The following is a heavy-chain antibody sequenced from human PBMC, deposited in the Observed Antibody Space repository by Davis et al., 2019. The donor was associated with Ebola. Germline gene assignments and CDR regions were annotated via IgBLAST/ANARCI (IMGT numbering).Heavy chain of an antibody. V-gene: IGHV3-23*01. D-gene: IGHD4-23*01. CDR3: AKDHDYGGNSPFGY. CDR2: ISGSGGST. Sequence: GESLKISCAASGFTFSSYAMSWVRQAPGKGLEWVSAISGSGGSTYYADSVKGRFTISRDNSKNTLYLQMNSLRAEDTAVYYCAKDHDYGGNSPFGYWGQGTLVTVSS. CDR1: GFTFSSYA. J-gene: IGHJ4*02.